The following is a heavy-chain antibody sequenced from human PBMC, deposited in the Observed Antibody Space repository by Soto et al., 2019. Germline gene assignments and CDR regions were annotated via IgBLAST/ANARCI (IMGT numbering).Heavy chain of an antibody. CDR3: ARQRTTVVTQAYFDH. CDR2: IYYSGRT. D-gene: IGHD2-21*02. V-gene: IGHV4-39*01. J-gene: IGHJ4*02. CDR1: GESISSSSYY. Sequence: ETLSLTCIVSGESISSSSYYWGWIRQPPGKGLEWIGSIYYSGRTYYNPSFKSRVTISIDTSKNQFSLKLSSVTATDTAVYYCARQRTTVVTQAYFDHWGQGALVTVS.